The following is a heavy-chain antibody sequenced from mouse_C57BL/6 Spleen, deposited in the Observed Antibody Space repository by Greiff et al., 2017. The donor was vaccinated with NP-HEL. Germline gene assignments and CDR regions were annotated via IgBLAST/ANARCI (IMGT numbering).Heavy chain of an antibody. D-gene: IGHD1-1*01. V-gene: IGHV1-72*01. CDR2: IDPNSGGT. Sequence: QVQLQQSGAELVKPGASVKLSCKASGYTFTSYWMHWVKQRPGRGLEWIGRIDPNSGGTKYNEKFKSKATLTVDKPSSTAYMQLSSLTSEDSAVYYCARAGGYYGSSFLSFAYWGQGTLVTVSA. CDR1: GYTFTSYW. J-gene: IGHJ3*01. CDR3: ARAGGYYGSSFLSFAY.